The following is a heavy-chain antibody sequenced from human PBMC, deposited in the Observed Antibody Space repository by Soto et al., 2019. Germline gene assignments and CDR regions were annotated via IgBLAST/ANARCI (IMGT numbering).Heavy chain of an antibody. CDR2: ISAYDGKT. CDR1: GYNFNIYG. V-gene: IGHV1-18*01. Sequence: ASVKVSCKASGYNFNIYGINWVRQAPGQGLELMGWISAYDGKTTYAEKFQGRVTMTTDASTSTAYMELRSLRSDDTAVYYCARDPHEYWTSYWFDPWGQATLVTVSS. J-gene: IGHJ5*02. CDR3: ARDPHEYWTSYWFDP. D-gene: IGHD3-3*01.